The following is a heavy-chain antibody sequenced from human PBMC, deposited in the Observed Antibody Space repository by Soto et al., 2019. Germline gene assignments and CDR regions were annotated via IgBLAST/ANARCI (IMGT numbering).Heavy chain of an antibody. D-gene: IGHD4-17*01. J-gene: IGHJ4*02. CDR3: AQRSRDYAYYFEQ. Sequence: QITLKESGPPLVKPTQTLTLTCSFSGFSLSTRGVGVGWIRQPPGKALEWLALIFWDDDKWYSPSLRSRLTITEDNSKNQQVLTMTNIDPVDTATYYCAQRSRDYAYYFEQWDQGTKVTVSS. CDR2: IFWDDDK. CDR1: GFSLSTRGVG. V-gene: IGHV2-5*02.